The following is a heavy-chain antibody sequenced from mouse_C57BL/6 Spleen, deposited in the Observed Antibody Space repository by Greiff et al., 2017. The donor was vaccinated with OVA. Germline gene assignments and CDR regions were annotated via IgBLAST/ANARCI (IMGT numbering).Heavy chain of an antibody. CDR2: ISYDGSN. V-gene: IGHV3-6*01. CDR1: GYSITSGYY. CDR3: AGYALYYAMDY. Sequence: VQLKESGPGLVKPSQSLSLTCSVTGYSITSGYYWNWLRQFPGNKLEWMGYISYDGSNNYNPSLKNRISITRDTSKNQFFLKLNSVTTEDTATYYCAGYALYYAMDYWGQGTSVTVSS. D-gene: IGHD6-5*01. J-gene: IGHJ4*01.